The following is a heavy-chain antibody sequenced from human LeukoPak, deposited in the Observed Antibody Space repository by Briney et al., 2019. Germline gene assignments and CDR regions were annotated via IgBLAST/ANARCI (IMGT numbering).Heavy chain of an antibody. D-gene: IGHD2-2*01. Sequence: SETLSLTCAVYGGSFSGYYWSWIRQPPGKGLEWIGEINHSGSTNYNPSLKSQVTISVDTSKNQFSLKLSSVTAADTAVYYCARVRCSSTSCYSFADDAFDIWGQGTMVTVSS. CDR1: GGSFSGYY. J-gene: IGHJ3*02. V-gene: IGHV4-34*01. CDR2: INHSGST. CDR3: ARVRCSSTSCYSFADDAFDI.